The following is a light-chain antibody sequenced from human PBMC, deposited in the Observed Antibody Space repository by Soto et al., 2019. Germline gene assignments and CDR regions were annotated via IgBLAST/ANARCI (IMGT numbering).Light chain of an antibody. J-gene: IGKJ2*01. CDR2: AAS. V-gene: IGKV1-39*01. CDR1: QSINTY. Sequence: DIQMTQSPSSLSASVGDRVTITCRASQSINTYLNWYQQKPGKAPNLLIYAASNLQSGVPSRFSGSGSGTDFTLTISSLQTEDIATYYCQQSYGTPMYTVGQGTKLEIK. CDR3: QQSYGTPMYT.